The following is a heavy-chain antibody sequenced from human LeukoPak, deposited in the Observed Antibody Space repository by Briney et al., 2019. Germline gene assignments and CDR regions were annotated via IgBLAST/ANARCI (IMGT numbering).Heavy chain of an antibody. CDR2: ISAYNGNT. V-gene: IGHV1-18*01. J-gene: IGHJ4*02. D-gene: IGHD3-22*01. CDR3: ARDSRHYDSSGYYFY. CDR1: GYTFTSYG. Sequence: ASVKVSCKASGYTFTSYGISWVRQAPGQGLEWMGWISAYNGNTNYAQKLQGRVTVTTDTSTSTAYMELRSLRSDDTAVYYCARDSRHYDSSGYYFYWGQGTLVTVSS.